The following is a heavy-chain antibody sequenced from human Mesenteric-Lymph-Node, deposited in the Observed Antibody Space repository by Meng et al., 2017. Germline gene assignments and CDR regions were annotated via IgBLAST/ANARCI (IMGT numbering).Heavy chain of an antibody. J-gene: IGHJ5*02. CDR2: IYYSGST. D-gene: IGHD3-16*02. V-gene: IGHV4-59*01. CDR3: ARESYDYVWGSYRLGANWFDP. Sequence: SETLSLTCAVYGGSFSGYYWSWIRQPPGKGLEWIGYIYYSGSTNYNPSLKSRVTISVDTSKNQFSLKLSSVTAADTAVYYCARESYDYVWGSYRLGANWFDPWGQGTLVTVSS. CDR1: GGSFSGYY.